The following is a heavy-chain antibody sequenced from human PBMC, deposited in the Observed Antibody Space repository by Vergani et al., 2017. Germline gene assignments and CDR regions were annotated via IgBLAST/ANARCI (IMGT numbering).Heavy chain of an antibody. V-gene: IGHV4-39*07. CDR3: AREGVIAAATGD. CDR2: IYYSGST. Sequence: QLQLQESGPGLVKPSETLSLTCTVSGGSISSSSYYWGWIRQPPGKGLEWIGSIYYSGSTYYNPSLKSRVTISVDTSKNQFSLKLCSVTAADTAVYYCAREGVIAAATGDWGQGTLVTVSS. D-gene: IGHD6-13*01. CDR1: GGSISSSSYY. J-gene: IGHJ4*02.